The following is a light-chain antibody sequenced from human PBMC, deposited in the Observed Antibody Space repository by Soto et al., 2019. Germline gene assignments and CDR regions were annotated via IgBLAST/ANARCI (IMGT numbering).Light chain of an antibody. J-gene: IGLJ3*02. V-gene: IGLV2-14*01. CDR1: SSDVGGYNY. Sequence: QSALTQPASVSGSPGQSLTISCTGTSSDVGGYNYVSWYQQHPGKAPKLIIYEVSNRPSGVSDRFSASKSGNTASLTISGLQADDEADYYCLSYTSSNTLVFGGGTKVTVL. CDR2: EVS. CDR3: LSYTSSNTLV.